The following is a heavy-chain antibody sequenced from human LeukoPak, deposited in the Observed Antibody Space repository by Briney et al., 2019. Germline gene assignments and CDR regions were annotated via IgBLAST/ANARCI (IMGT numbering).Heavy chain of an antibody. CDR3: ARTDAFDI. Sequence: GGSLRLSCAASGFTFSNYYMSWVRQAPGKGLEWVANIKQDGSEKYYVDSVKGRFTISRDNAKSSLNLQMKSLRAEDTAVYYCARTDAFDIWGQGTMVTVSS. CDR2: IKQDGSEK. V-gene: IGHV3-7*01. CDR1: GFTFSNYY. J-gene: IGHJ3*02.